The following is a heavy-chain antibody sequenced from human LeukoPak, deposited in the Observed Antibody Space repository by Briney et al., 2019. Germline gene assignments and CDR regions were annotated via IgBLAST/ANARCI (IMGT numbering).Heavy chain of an antibody. V-gene: IGHV3-11*01. J-gene: IGHJ4*02. D-gene: IGHD6-19*01. CDR3: AKVSERGMAVAGTYYDY. Sequence: GGSLRLSCAASGFSFSDYYVIWIRQAPGRGLEYVSYISSHGSSIHYADSVKGRFTISRDNANNSLFLQMNSLRAEDTAVYYCAKVSERGMAVAGTYYDYWGQGTLVTVSS. CDR2: ISSHGSSI. CDR1: GFSFSDYY.